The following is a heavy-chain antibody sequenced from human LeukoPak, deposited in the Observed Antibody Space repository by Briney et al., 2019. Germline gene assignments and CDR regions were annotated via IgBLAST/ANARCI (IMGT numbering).Heavy chain of an antibody. V-gene: IGHV6-1*01. CDR2: TYYRCNVYN. Sequence: TSQTLSLTCVLSGDIFSSNTAAWNWIRQTPWRGLEWRERTYYRCNVYNDYAPSGKSRISIDPDTSKNQFSLQLNSVPPEDSAVYYCARESSGFHRWGQGTLVTVSS. CDR3: ARESSGFHR. J-gene: IGHJ1*01. CDR1: GDIFSSNTAA.